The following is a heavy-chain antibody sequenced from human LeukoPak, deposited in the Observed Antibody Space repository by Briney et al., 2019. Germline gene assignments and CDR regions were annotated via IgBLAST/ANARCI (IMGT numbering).Heavy chain of an antibody. CDR3: ARENWTGLFGRAHDY. J-gene: IGHJ4*02. CDR1: GGPIRSSGYY. Sequence: SETLSLTCTVSGGPIRSSGYYWGWIRQPPGKGLEWMGSIQYSGNTYYNPSLKSRVTISVDTSKNQFSLKLSSVTAADTAVYYCARENWTGLFGRAHDYWGQGTLVTVSS. V-gene: IGHV4-39*07. D-gene: IGHD3/OR15-3a*01. CDR2: IQYSGNT.